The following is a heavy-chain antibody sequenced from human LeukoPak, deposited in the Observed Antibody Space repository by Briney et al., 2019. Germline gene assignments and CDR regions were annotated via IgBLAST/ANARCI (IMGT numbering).Heavy chain of an antibody. CDR2: ISSSSSVI. V-gene: IGHV3-48*02. J-gene: IGHJ4*02. D-gene: IGHD2-21*01. CDR3: ARDTYQAIFDY. CDR1: GFTFSDYN. Sequence: PGGSLRLSCAASGFTFSDYNMSWVRQAPGKGLEWVSYISSSSSVIYYADSVKGRFTISRDNAKNSPYLQMNSLRDEDTAVYYCARDTYQAIFDYWGQGTLVTVSS.